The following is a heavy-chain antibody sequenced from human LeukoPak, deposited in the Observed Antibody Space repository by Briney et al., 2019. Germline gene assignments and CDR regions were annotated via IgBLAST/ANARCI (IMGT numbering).Heavy chain of an antibody. CDR1: GGSFNSYY. CDR2: IYYSGST. CDR3: ARGPTKNYFDY. J-gene: IGHJ4*02. Sequence: SETLSLTCTVSGGSFNSYYWSWIRQPPGKGLEWIGYIYYSGSTNYNPSLKSRVTISIDMSKNQFSLKLRSVTAADTAVYYCARGPTKNYFDYWGQGNLVTVSS. V-gene: IGHV4-59*01.